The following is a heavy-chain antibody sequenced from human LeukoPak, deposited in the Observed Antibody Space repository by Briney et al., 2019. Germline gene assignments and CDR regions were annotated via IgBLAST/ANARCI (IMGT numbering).Heavy chain of an antibody. CDR3: ARGQVGATTALDY. CDR1: GYIFTSYW. D-gene: IGHD1-26*01. V-gene: IGHV5-51*01. CDR2: IYPGDSDT. Sequence: GESLQISCKGSGYIFTSYWIGWVRQLPGKGLEWMGIIYPGDSDTRYSPSFQGQVTISADKSISTAYLQWSSLKASDTAMYYCARGQVGATTALDYWGQGTLVTVSS. J-gene: IGHJ4*02.